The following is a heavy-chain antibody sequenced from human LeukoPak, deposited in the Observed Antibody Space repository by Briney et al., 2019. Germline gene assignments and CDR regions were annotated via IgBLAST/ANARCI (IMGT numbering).Heavy chain of an antibody. CDR2: ITGDGGGT. D-gene: IGHD1-26*01. CDR3: AKETSSGNFVTIDC. Sequence: PGGSLRLSCAASGFTLSSYAMSWVRQAPGKGLEWVSAITGDGGGTNHADSVKGRFTISRDNSRNTLYLQMNSLRAEDTAVYYCAKETSSGNFVTIDCWGQGTLVTVSS. CDR1: GFTLSSYA. V-gene: IGHV3-23*01. J-gene: IGHJ4*02.